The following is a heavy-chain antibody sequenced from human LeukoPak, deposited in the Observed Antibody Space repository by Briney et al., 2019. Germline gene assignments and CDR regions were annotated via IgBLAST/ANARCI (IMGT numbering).Heavy chain of an antibody. J-gene: IGHJ6*03. CDR2: INWNCGST. CDR1: GFTFDDYG. CDR3: ARGRYDYVWGSYRYRYYYYYMDV. V-gene: IGHV3-20*04. D-gene: IGHD3-16*02. Sequence: GGSLRLSCAASGFTFDDYGMSWVRQAPGKGLEWVSGINWNCGSTGYADSVKGRFTISRDNAKNSLYLQMNSLRAEDTALYYCARGRYDYVWGSYRYRYYYYYMDVWGKGTTVTVSS.